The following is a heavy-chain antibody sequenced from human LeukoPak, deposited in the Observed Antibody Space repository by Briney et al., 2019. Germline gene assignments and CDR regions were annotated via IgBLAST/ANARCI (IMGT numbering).Heavy chain of an antibody. CDR3: ARVGRGATPGY. D-gene: IGHD1-26*01. V-gene: IGHV3-48*03. CDR2: ISSGGGTI. CDR1: GFTFSSSE. Sequence: GGSLRLSCAASGFTFSSSEMNWVRQAPRKGLEWVSYISSGGGTIYYGDSVKGRFTISRDNAKNSLYLQMNSLRAEDTAVYYCARVGRGATPGYWGQGTLVTVSS. J-gene: IGHJ4*02.